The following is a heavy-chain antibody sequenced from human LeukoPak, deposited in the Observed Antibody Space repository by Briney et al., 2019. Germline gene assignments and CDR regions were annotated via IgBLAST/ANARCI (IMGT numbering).Heavy chain of an antibody. CDR2: IKQDGSEK. Sequence: GGSLRLSCAASGFTFSSYSMSWVRQAPGKGLEWVANIKQDGSEKHYVDSVKGRFTISRDNAKNSLYLQMNSLRAEDTAVYYCARDRVLSFWGQGTLVTVSS. V-gene: IGHV3-7*01. D-gene: IGHD3-16*01. CDR1: GFTFSSYS. J-gene: IGHJ4*02. CDR3: ARDRVLSF.